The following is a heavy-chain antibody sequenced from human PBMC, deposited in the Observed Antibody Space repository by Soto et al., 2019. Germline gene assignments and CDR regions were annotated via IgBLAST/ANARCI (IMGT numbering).Heavy chain of an antibody. D-gene: IGHD3-10*01. CDR2: ISAYNGNT. J-gene: IGHJ6*02. CDR3: ARGGSGSYYNPRPDYYYGMDV. Sequence: ASVKVSCKASGYTFTSYGISWVRQAPGQGLEWIGWISAYNGNTNYAQKLQGRVTMTTDTSTSTAHMELRSLRSDDTAVYYCARGGSGSYYNPRPDYYYGMDVWGQGTTVTVSS. V-gene: IGHV1-18*01. CDR1: GYTFTSYG.